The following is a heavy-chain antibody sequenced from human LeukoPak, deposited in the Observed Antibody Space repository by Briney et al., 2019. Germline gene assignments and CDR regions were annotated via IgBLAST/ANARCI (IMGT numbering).Heavy chain of an antibody. CDR1: GFTFSTYT. J-gene: IGHJ4*02. D-gene: IGHD1-14*01. CDR2: IIAKSNTP. Sequence: QPGGSLRLSCAASGFTFSTYTINWVRQAPGKGLEWVSAIIAKSNTPYYADSVKGRFTISRDDSKNTVWLHMNGLRAEDTAVYYCAKDERPDAKWSIDYWGQGTLVTVSS. CDR3: AKDERPDAKWSIDY. V-gene: IGHV3-23*01.